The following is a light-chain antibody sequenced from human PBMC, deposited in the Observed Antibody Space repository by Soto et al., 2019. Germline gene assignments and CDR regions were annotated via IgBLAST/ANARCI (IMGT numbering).Light chain of an antibody. CDR1: SSDVGRYNY. Sequence: QSVLTQPASVSGSPGQSITISCTGTSSDVGRYNYVSWYQQHPGKAPKLMIHDVSNRPSGVSDRFSGSKSGNTASLTISGLQAEDEADYYCSSYTRSSTLYAFGTGTKLTVL. CDR3: SSYTRSSTLYA. CDR2: DVS. V-gene: IGLV2-14*01. J-gene: IGLJ1*01.